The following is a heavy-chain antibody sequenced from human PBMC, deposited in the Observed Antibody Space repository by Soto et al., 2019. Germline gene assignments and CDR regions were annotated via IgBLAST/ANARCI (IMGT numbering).Heavy chain of an antibody. J-gene: IGHJ6*02. D-gene: IGHD1-26*01. CDR2: INHSGST. V-gene: IGHV4-34*01. CDR3: VCERKLRYYYVMAV. Sequence: EKLSLTCAVYGGSFSGYYWSWIRQPPGKGLEWIGEINHSGSTNYNPSLKSRVTISVDTSKNHFSLKLSSVTAADTAVYYCVCERKLRYYYVMAVWGQGSTVTVSS. CDR1: GGSFSGYY.